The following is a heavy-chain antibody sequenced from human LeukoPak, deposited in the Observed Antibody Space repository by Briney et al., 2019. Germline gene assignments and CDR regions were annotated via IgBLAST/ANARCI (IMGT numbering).Heavy chain of an antibody. J-gene: IGHJ4*02. V-gene: IGHV3-11*04. CDR1: GFTFSDYY. CDR2: ISSSGSTI. D-gene: IGHD4-17*01. CDR3: ARDRRLYGDYVDY. Sequence: PGGSLRLSCAASGFTFSDYYMSWIRQAPGKGLEWVSYISSSGSTIYYADSVKGRFTISRDSAKNSLYLQMNSLRAEDTAVYYCARDRRLYGDYVDYWGQGTLVTVSS.